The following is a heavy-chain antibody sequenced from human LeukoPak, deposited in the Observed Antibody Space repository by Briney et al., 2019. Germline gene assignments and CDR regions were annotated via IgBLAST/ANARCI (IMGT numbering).Heavy chain of an antibody. V-gene: IGHV1-2*02. CDR2: INPNSGGT. Sequence: ASVKVSCKASGYTFTDYYMHWVRQAPGQGLEWMGWINPNSGGTDYAQKFQGRVTMTRDTSISTAYMELSRLRSDDTAVYYCARASYYYDSSGYPGYYFGYWGQGTLVTVSS. CDR3: ARASYYYDSSGYPGYYFGY. J-gene: IGHJ4*02. CDR1: GYTFTDYY. D-gene: IGHD3-22*01.